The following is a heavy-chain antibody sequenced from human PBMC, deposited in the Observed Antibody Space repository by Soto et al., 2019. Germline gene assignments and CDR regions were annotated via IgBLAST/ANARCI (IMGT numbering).Heavy chain of an antibody. CDR2: ISINGGRT. J-gene: IGHJ4*02. V-gene: IGHV3-64*04. Sequence: GGSLRLSCSASGFTFSSYVMNWVRQAPGKGLEYVSAISINGGRTYYADSVKGRFTISRDNSKNTLYLQMNSLRAEDTAVYYYAKEIYRELWADFYCRGQGTLVTVSS. CDR1: GFTFSSYV. CDR3: AKEIYRELWADFYC. D-gene: IGHD1-26*01.